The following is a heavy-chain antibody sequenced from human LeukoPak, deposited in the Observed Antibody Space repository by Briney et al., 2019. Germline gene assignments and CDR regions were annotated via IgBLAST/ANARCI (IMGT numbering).Heavy chain of an antibody. D-gene: IGHD3-10*01. CDR1: GGSISSSSYY. V-gene: IGHV4-39*01. CDR2: IYYSGST. Sequence: SETLSLTCTVSGGSISSSSYYWGWIRQPPGKGLEWIGSIYYSGSTYYNPSLKSRVTISVDTSKNQFSLKLSSVTAADTAVYYCARPFFWFGEHGWFDPWGRGTLVTVSS. CDR3: ARPFFWFGEHGWFDP. J-gene: IGHJ5*02.